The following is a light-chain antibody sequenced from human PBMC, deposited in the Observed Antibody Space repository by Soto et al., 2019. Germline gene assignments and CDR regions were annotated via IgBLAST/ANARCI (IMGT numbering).Light chain of an antibody. J-gene: IGKJ1*01. Sequence: EIVLTQSPGTLSLSPGERATLSCRASQSVSSSDLAWYQQKPGQAPRLLIYGASSRATGIPDRFSGSGSRIAFTLSISRLEPEDFAVYYCQHYGSSRTFGQGTKVEIK. V-gene: IGKV3-20*01. CDR2: GAS. CDR3: QHYGSSRT. CDR1: QSVSSSD.